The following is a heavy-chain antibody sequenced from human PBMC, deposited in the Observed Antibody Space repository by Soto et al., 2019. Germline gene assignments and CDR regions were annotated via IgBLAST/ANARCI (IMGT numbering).Heavy chain of an antibody. V-gene: IGHV1-69*02. CDR3: ARAWLAGYSYEETRENWFDP. D-gene: IGHD5-18*01. J-gene: IGHJ5*02. CDR2: IIPILGIA. Sequence: ASVKVSCKASGGTFSSYTISWVRQAPGQGLEWMGRIIPILGIANYAQKFQGRVTITADKSTSTAYMELSSLRSEDTAVYYCARAWLAGYSYEETRENWFDPWGQGTLVTVSS. CDR1: GGTFSSYT.